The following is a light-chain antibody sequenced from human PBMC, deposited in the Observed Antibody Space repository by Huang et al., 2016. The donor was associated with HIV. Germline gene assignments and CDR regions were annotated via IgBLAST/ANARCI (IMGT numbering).Light chain of an antibody. CDR3: HQRRTWPFT. Sequence: EIVLTQSPATLSLSPGERATLSCRASQSVSSYFAWYQQKPGQAPRLLIYGVSNRAPGIPVRVSGSGSWTDFTLTISSLEPEDFAVYYCHQRRTWPFTFGPGTKVDIK. CDR1: QSVSSY. J-gene: IGKJ3*01. CDR2: GVS. V-gene: IGKV3-11*01.